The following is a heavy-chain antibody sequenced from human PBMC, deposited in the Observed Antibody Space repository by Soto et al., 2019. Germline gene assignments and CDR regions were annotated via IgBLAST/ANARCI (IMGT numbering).Heavy chain of an antibody. D-gene: IGHD3-22*01. Sequence: GGSLRLSCAASGFTFGSSAMSWVRQTPGEDLEWVSAITGSGSGAYYADSVKGRFTISRDNSKNTLYLQMNSLRAEDTAVYYCARVEYCYDSSGYYNYYYYYGMDVWGQGTTVTVSS. CDR1: GFTFGSSA. CDR2: ITGSGSGA. V-gene: IGHV3-23*01. J-gene: IGHJ6*02. CDR3: ARVEYCYDSSGYYNYYYYYGMDV.